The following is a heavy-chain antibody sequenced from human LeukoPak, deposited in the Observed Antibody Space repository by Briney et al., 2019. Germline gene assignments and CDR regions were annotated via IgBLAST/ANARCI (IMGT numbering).Heavy chain of an antibody. J-gene: IGHJ3*02. D-gene: IGHD6-19*01. V-gene: IGHV3-21*01. Sequence: GECLRLSCAASVFTFSSYSMNWVRQAPWKGLEWVSSISGSSSYINYADSVKGRFTISRDNAQNSLFLQLNSLRAEDTAVYYCARDPYSSGWYKDAFDIWGQGTMVTVSS. CDR3: ARDPYSSGWYKDAFDI. CDR1: VFTFSSYS. CDR2: ISGSSSYI.